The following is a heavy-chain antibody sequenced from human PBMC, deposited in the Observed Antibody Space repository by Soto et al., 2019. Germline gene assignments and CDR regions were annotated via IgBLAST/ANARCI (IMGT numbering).Heavy chain of an antibody. CDR1: GGSISSSS. CDR3: ARVPSPFDYYYAMDV. V-gene: IGHV4-59*08. J-gene: IGHJ6*02. CDR2: IFSSGTT. Sequence: PSETLSLTCTVSGGSISSSSWSWIRQPPGRGLEWIGYIFSSGTTYYNPSLKSRLTMSLDASQNQFSLKLNSLTDADTAVYFCARVPSPFDYYYAMDVWGQGTTVTVSS. D-gene: IGHD3-16*01.